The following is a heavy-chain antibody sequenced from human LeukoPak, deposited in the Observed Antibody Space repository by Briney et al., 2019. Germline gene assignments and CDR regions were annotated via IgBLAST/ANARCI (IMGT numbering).Heavy chain of an antibody. CDR1: GYTFTSYD. CDR2: MNPNSGNT. J-gene: IGHJ4*02. V-gene: IGHV1-8*01. Sequence: GASVKVPCKASGYTFTSYDINWVRQATGQGLEWMGWMNPNSGNTNYAQKLQGRVTMTTDTSTSTAYMELRSLRSDDTAVYYCARGGLYYDYVWGSYRPNYFDYWGQGTLVTVSS. D-gene: IGHD3-16*02. CDR3: ARGGLYYDYVWGSYRPNYFDY.